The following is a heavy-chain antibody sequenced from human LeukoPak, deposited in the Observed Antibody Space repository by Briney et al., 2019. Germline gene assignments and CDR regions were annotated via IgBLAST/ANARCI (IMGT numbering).Heavy chain of an antibody. CDR3: ATEVGVSAAAFDL. Sequence: GGSLRLSCVVSGFTFSSEAMGWVRQFPGGGLEWVSTISPGGGTTYYAESMRGRFTISRDNAKNSLYLQMNSLRAEDSAVYYCATEVGVSAAAFDLWGQGTMVTVSS. CDR1: GFTFSSEA. CDR2: ISPGGGTT. V-gene: IGHV3-23*01. D-gene: IGHD6-13*01. J-gene: IGHJ3*01.